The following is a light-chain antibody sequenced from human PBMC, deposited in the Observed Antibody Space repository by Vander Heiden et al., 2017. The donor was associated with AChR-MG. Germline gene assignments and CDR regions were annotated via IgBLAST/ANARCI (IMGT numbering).Light chain of an antibody. Sequence: DVVMTQSPLSLPVTLGQPASISCRSSQSLVSTNGNTYLNWFHQRPGQSPRRLIYKVSNRDSGVPDRFSGSGSGTAFTLRISWVEAEDVGVYYCRQGKHWPLTFGQGTKLDIK. V-gene: IGKV2-30*01. CDR1: QSLVSTNGNTY. CDR3: RQGKHWPLT. CDR2: KVS. J-gene: IGKJ2*01.